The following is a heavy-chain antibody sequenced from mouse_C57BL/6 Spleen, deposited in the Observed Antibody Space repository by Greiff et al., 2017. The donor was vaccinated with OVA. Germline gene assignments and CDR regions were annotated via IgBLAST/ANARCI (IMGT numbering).Heavy chain of an antibody. CDR2: ISSGSSTI. V-gene: IGHV5-17*01. Sequence: EVKLMESGGGLVKPGGSLKLSCAASGFTFSDYGMHWVRQAPEKGLEWVAYISSGSSTIYYADTVKGRFTISRDNAKNTLFLQMTSLRSEDTAMYYCARPYSNSIYWNFDVWAQGPRSPSPQ. J-gene: IGHJ1*03. CDR1: GFTFSDYG. CDR3: ARPYSNSIYWNFDV. D-gene: IGHD2-5*01.